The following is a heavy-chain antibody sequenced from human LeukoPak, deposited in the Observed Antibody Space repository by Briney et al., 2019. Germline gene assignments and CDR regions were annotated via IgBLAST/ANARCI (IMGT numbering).Heavy chain of an antibody. CDR3: ARERDSNYYDSRGYSDAFDI. V-gene: IGHV4-31*03. CDR2: IHYSGSA. J-gene: IGHJ3*02. D-gene: IGHD3-22*01. CDR1: GGSIRSGAYF. Sequence: SQTLSLTCTVSGGSIRSGAYFWSWIRQRPGKGLEWVGYIHYSGSAYYNPSLKSRITVSVDTTENQFSLKLSSVTAADTAVYYCARERDSNYYDSRGYSDAFDIWGQGTMVTVSS.